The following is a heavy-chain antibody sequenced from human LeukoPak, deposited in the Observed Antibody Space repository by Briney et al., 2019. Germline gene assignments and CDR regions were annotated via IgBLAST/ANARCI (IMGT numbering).Heavy chain of an antibody. Sequence: GGSLRLSCAASGFTFDDYAMPWFRQAPGKGLEWVSGISWNSGSIGYADSVKGRFTISRDNAKNSLYLQMNSLRAEDTALYYCAKDSSGWLGAFDIWGQGTMVTVSS. J-gene: IGHJ3*02. CDR2: ISWNSGSI. CDR1: GFTFDDYA. D-gene: IGHD6-19*01. CDR3: AKDSSGWLGAFDI. V-gene: IGHV3-9*01.